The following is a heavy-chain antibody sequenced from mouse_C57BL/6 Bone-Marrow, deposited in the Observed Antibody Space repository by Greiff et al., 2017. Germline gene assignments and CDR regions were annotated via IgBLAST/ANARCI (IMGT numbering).Heavy chain of an antibody. Sequence: QVTLKESGPGILQSSQTLSLTCSFSGFSLSTSGMGVSWIRQPSGKGLEWLAHIYWDDDKRYNPSLKSRLTISKDTARNQVFLKITSVDTADTATYYCARSGSNSWYFDVWGTGTTVTVSS. D-gene: IGHD2-5*01. J-gene: IGHJ1*03. CDR3: ARSGSNSWYFDV. CDR2: IYWDDDK. CDR1: GFSLSTSGMG. V-gene: IGHV8-12*01.